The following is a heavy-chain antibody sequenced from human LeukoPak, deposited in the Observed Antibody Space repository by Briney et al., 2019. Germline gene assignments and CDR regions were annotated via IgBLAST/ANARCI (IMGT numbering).Heavy chain of an antibody. J-gene: IGHJ4*02. D-gene: IGHD4-17*01. CDR1: GYSISSGYY. CDR2: IYHSGST. Sequence: PSETLSLTCAVSGYSISSGYYWGWIRQPPGKGLEWIGSIYHSGSTYYNPSLKSRVTISVDTSKNQFSLKLSSVTAADTAVYYCARRGCGDYLDYWGQGTLVTVSS. CDR3: ARRGCGDYLDY. V-gene: IGHV4-38-2*01.